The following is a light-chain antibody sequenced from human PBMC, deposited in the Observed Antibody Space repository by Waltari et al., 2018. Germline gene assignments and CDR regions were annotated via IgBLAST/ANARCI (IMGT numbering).Light chain of an antibody. Sequence: QSVLTQPPSASGTPGQKITISCSGSPSTIGSNTVSWYQQLPGTAPKLLMYSNNLRPSGVPERFYGSKSGSSASLAIFGLQSEDDADYYCAAWDDSLKGVVFGGGTKVTVL. CDR2: SNN. V-gene: IGLV1-44*01. CDR3: AAWDDSLKGVV. J-gene: IGLJ2*01. CDR1: PSTIGSNT.